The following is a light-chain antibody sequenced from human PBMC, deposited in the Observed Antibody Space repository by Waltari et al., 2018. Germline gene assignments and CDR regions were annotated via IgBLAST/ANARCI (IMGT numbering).Light chain of an antibody. CDR1: QSVLYSFNNKNF. J-gene: IGKJ2*01. Sequence: DTVITQFPDPLSLSLREQATITCKSSQSVLYSFNNKNFLSWYQQKPGQPPKRLIYWESTRESGVPERFSGSGSGADFTLTISSLQAEDVAVYYCQQYHSTPYTFGQGTKLEIK. V-gene: IGKV4-1*01. CDR2: WES. CDR3: QQYHSTPYT.